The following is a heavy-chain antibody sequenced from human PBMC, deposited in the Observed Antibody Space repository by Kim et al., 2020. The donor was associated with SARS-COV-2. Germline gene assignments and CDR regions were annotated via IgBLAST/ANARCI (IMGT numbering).Heavy chain of an antibody. Sequence: IDYVDSVKGRFTISIDNSKNTLYLQVNSLRADDTAVYFRAIKNFGNYPFDYWGQGTLVTVSS. CDR2: I. CDR3: AIKNFGNYPFDY. V-gene: IGHV3-23*01. D-gene: IGHD1-7*01. J-gene: IGHJ4*02.